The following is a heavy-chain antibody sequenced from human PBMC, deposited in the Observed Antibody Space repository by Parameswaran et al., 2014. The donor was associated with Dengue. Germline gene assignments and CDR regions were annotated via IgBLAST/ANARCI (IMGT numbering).Heavy chain of an antibody. V-gene: IGHV3-15*01. Sequence: VRQMPGKGLEWVGRIKSKTDGGTTDYAAPVKGRFTISRDDSKNTLYLQMNSLKTEDTAVYYCTTYYYGSGSYSGMDVWGQGTTVTVSS. J-gene: IGHJ6*02. D-gene: IGHD3-10*01. CDR2: IKSKTDGGTT. CDR3: TTYYYGSGSYSGMDV.